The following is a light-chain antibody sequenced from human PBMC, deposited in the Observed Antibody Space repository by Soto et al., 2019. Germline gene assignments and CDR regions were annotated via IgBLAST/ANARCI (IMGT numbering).Light chain of an antibody. Sequence: DIVMTQSPDSLAVSLGERATINCKSSQSVLYSSNTTNYLGWYQQKPGQTPKLLIYWASTRDSGGPDRFSGSGAGTDFTLTISSLQAEDVAVDYCQQYYSPPYSFGQGTRLEIK. J-gene: IGKJ2*01. CDR3: QQYYSPPYS. V-gene: IGKV4-1*01. CDR1: QSVLYSSNTTNY. CDR2: WAS.